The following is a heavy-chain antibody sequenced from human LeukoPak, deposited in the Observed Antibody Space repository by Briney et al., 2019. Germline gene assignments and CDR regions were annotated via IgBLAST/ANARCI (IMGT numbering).Heavy chain of an antibody. CDR2: INHSGST. CDR1: GGSFSGYY. Sequence: PSETLSLTCAVYGGSFSGYYWSWIRQPPGKGLEWIGEINHSGSTNYNPSLKSRVTISVDTSKNQFSLKLSSVTAADTAVYYCARGTRYGSGSYYPHFDLWGRGTLVTVSS. CDR3: ARGTRYGSGSYYPHFDL. V-gene: IGHV4-34*01. J-gene: IGHJ2*01. D-gene: IGHD3-10*01.